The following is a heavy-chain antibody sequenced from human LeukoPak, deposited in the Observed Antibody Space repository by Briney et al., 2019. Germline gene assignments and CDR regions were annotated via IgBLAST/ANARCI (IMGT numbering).Heavy chain of an antibody. CDR1: GFTVSSNY. D-gene: IGHD5-12*01. V-gene: IGHV3-66*01. CDR2: IYSGGFT. Sequence: GRSLRLSCAASGFTVSSNYMSWVRQAPGKGLERVSVIYSGGFTHYADSVKDRFTISRDNSKNTLYLQMNSLRVEDTAVYYCARDSGYSSDDAYWGQGTLVTVSS. J-gene: IGHJ4*02. CDR3: ARDSGYSSDDAY.